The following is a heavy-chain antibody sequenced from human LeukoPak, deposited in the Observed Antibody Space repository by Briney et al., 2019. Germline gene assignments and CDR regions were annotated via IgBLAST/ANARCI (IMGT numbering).Heavy chain of an antibody. CDR1: GYTFTGYY. CDR3: ARDLWFGELRWFDP. J-gene: IGHJ5*02. V-gene: IGHV1-2*02. Sequence: ASVKVSCKASGYTFTGYYMHWVRQAPGQGLEWMGWINPNSGGTNYAQKFQGRVTMTRDTSISTAYMELSRLRSDDTAVYYCARDLWFGELRWFDPWGQGTLVTVSS. CDR2: INPNSGGT. D-gene: IGHD3-10*01.